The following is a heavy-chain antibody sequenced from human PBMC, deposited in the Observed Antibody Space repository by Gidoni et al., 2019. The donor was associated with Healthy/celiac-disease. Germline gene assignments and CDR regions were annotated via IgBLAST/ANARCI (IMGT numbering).Heavy chain of an antibody. J-gene: IGHJ4*02. D-gene: IGHD6-19*01. CDR2: ISGSGGST. Sequence: EVQLFESGGGLVQPGGSLRLSCAASGFTFSSYSMSWVRQAPGKGLEWVVDISGSGGSTYYAESVKGRCTIYRDKSKNTLYLQMNSLRAEDTAVYYCAKETMAVAGTEWGQGTLVTVS. CDR1: GFTFSSYS. CDR3: AKETMAVAGTE. V-gene: IGHV3-23*01.